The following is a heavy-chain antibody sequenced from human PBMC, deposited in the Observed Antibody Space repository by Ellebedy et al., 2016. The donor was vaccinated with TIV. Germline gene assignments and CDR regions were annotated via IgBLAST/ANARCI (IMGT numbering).Heavy chain of an antibody. CDR3: ARRNDYGDYINWFDP. D-gene: IGHD4-17*01. V-gene: IGHV4-38-2*01. CDR1: GFIFSDYY. CDR2: IYYSGST. Sequence: MPGGSLRLSCAASGFIFSDYYMSWIRQPPGKGLEWIGPIYYSGSTYYNPSLKSRVTISLDTSKNQFSLKLSSVTAADTAVYYCARRNDYGDYINWFDPWGQGTLVTVSS. J-gene: IGHJ5*02.